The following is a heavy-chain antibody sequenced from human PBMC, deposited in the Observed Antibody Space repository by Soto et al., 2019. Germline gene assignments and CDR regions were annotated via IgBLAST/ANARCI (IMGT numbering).Heavy chain of an antibody. CDR3: ARDPLDYYGSGSFDP. CDR2: IYYSGST. J-gene: IGHJ5*02. Sequence: SETLSLTCTVSGGSIRSYYWSWIRQPPGKGLEWIGYIYYSGSTNYNPSLKSRVTISVDTSKNQFSLKLSSVTAADTAVYYCARDPLDYYGSGSFDPWGQGTLVTVSS. V-gene: IGHV4-59*01. D-gene: IGHD3-10*01. CDR1: GGSIRSYY.